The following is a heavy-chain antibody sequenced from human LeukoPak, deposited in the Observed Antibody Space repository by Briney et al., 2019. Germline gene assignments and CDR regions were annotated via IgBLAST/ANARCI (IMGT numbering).Heavy chain of an antibody. Sequence: GCLRLSCALARITLSNYGMSWVRPAPGKGMGWDAGISGSVGRTNYTVAAKGRFTIYRDNAQNTVSLHMNSLRVAAKAVHFCAKRGVVIRVILVGFHKEAYYFDSWGQGALVTVSS. CDR2: ISGSVGRT. D-gene: IGHD3-22*01. CDR1: RITLSNYG. CDR3: AKRGVVIRVILVGFHKEAYYFDS. V-gene: IGHV3-23*01. J-gene: IGHJ4*02.